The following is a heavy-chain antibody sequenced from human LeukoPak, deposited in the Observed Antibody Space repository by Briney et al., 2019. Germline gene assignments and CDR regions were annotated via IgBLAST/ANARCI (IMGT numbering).Heavy chain of an antibody. CDR1: GFTFSSYG. V-gene: IGHV3-30*02. J-gene: IGHJ4*02. CDR3: AKDGPYYYDSSGYTGVDY. Sequence: GGSLRLSCAASGFTFSSYGMHWVRQAPGKGLEWVAFIRYDGSNKYYADSVKGRFTISRDNSKNTLYLQMNSLRAEDTAAYYCAKDGPYYYDSSGYTGVDYWGQGTLVTVSS. D-gene: IGHD3-22*01. CDR2: IRYDGSNK.